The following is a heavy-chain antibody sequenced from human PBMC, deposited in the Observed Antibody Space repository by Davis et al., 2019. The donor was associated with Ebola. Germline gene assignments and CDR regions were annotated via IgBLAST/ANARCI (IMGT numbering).Heavy chain of an antibody. CDR1: GGSISSYY. CDR3: ARWGYSYGYY. V-gene: IGHV4-59*08. D-gene: IGHD5-18*01. CDR2: IYYSGST. Sequence: MPSETLSLTCTVSGGSISSYYWSWIRQPPGKGLEWIGYIYYSGSTNYNPSLKSRVTISVDTSKNQFSLKLNSVTAADTAVYYCARWGYSYGYYWGQGTLVTVSS. J-gene: IGHJ4*02.